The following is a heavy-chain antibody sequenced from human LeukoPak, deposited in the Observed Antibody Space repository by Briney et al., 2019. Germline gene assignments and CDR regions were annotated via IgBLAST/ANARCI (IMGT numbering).Heavy chain of an antibody. CDR3: VRVEESASGNYGARYFHH. CDR1: GYSINSDYY. CDR2: IDHRRST. Sequence: SDTLSLTCTVSGYSINSDYYWGWIRQPPAQGLEWIGHIDHRRSTYNNLSLKSRVTMSVDTSTNQFSLKINSVTAADTAVYYCVRVEESASGNYGARYFHHWGQGTLVTVSS. J-gene: IGHJ1*01. V-gene: IGHV4-38-2*02. D-gene: IGHD3-16*01.